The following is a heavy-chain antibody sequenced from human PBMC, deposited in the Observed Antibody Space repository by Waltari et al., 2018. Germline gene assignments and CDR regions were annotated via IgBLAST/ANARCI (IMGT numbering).Heavy chain of an antibody. CDR3: ARDRGRGLYLDS. J-gene: IGHJ4*02. Sequence: QVQLQESGPGLVKPSGTLSLTCAVFGDSMSSDDLWNLVRQPPGEGLEWIGQIRRSGRTNYNPSLAIRVSVSIDTSNNQFSLKVTSATAADTAVYYCARDRGRGLYLDSWGQGTLVTVSP. CDR2: IRRSGRT. CDR1: GDSMSSDDL. D-gene: IGHD2-15*01. V-gene: IGHV4-4*02.